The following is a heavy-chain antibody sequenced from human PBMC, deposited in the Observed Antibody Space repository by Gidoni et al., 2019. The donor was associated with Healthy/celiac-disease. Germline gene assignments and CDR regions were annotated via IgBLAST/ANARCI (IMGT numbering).Heavy chain of an antibody. CDR3: ARDLGPAVAATGGMDV. J-gene: IGHJ6*02. V-gene: IGHV4-59*01. D-gene: IGHD6-19*01. CDR1: GGSISSYY. Sequence: QVQLKESGPGLVKPSETLSLTCTVSGGSISSYYWSWIRQPPGKGLEWIGYIYYSGSTNYNPSLKSRVTISVDTSKNQFSLKLSSVTAADTAVYYCARDLGPAVAATGGMDVWGQGTTVTVSS. CDR2: IYYSGST.